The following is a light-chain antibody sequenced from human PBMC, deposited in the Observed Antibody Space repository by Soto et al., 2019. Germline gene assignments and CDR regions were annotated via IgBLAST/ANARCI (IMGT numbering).Light chain of an antibody. V-gene: IGKV1-39*01. Sequence: DIQMTQSPSSLSASVGDRVTISCRASQSIRNYVSWYQQKPGTAPKLLIRSASTLRSGVPSRFSGSGSGTYFTLTISSLQIEDFATYFCQQTDSTPQTFGQGTNVEI. CDR1: QSIRNY. J-gene: IGKJ1*01. CDR3: QQTDSTPQT. CDR2: SAS.